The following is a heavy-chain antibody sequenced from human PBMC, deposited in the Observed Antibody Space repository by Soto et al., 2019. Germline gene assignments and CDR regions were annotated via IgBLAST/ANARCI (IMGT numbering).Heavy chain of an antibody. D-gene: IGHD3-10*01. Sequence: SESLSLTCSVSGDSISSVDYFWAWIRQPPGQALEYIGYIYKSATTYYNPSFESRVAISLDTSKSQFSLNVTSVTAADTAVYFCARGRYGLSRRCFPKWFDSWGPGTLVAV. J-gene: IGHJ5*01. CDR1: GDSISSVDYF. V-gene: IGHV4-30-4*01. CDR2: IYKSATT. CDR3: ARGRYGLSRRCFPKWFDS.